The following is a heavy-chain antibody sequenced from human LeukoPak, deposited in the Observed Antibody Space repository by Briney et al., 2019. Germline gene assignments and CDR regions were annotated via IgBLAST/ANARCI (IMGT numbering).Heavy chain of an antibody. Sequence: KSSETLSLTCAVYGGSFSGYYWSWIRQPPGKGREWIGEINHSGSTNYNPSLKSRVTISVDTSKNQFSLKLSSVTAADTAVYYCARGGREIFGVVIDPRVTYYYYYYMDVWGKGTTVTVSS. D-gene: IGHD3-3*01. CDR3: ARGGREIFGVVIDPRVTYYYYYYMDV. J-gene: IGHJ6*03. CDR1: GGSFSGYY. V-gene: IGHV4-34*01. CDR2: INHSGST.